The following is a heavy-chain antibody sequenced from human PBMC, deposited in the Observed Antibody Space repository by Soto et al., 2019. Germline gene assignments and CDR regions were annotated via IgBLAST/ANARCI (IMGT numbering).Heavy chain of an antibody. CDR2: FDPEDGET. D-gene: IGHD3-3*01. CDR1: GYTLTELS. J-gene: IGHJ6*02. Sequence: QVQLVQSGAEVKKPGASVKVSCKVSGYTLTELSMHWVRQAPGKGLEWMGGFDPEDGETIYAQKFQGRVTMTEDTSTDTTYMELSSLRSEDTAVYYCATDSTIFGVVISYYYYGMDVSGQGTTVTVSS. V-gene: IGHV1-24*01. CDR3: ATDSTIFGVVISYYYYGMDV.